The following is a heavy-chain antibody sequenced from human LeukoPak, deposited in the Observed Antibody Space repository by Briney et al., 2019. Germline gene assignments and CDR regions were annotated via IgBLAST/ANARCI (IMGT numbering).Heavy chain of an antibody. Sequence: ASVTVSCKASGGTFSSYAISWVRQAPGQGLEWMGRIIPILGIANYAQKFQGRVTITADKSTSTAYMELSSLRSEDTAVYYCARDLGQAAAGTDYWGQGTLVTVSS. CDR2: IIPILGIA. CDR1: GGTFSSYA. D-gene: IGHD6-13*01. CDR3: ARDLGQAAAGTDY. J-gene: IGHJ4*02. V-gene: IGHV1-69*04.